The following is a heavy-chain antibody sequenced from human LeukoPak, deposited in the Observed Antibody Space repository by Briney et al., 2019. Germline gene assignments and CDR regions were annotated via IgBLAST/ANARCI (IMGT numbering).Heavy chain of an antibody. J-gene: IGHJ4*02. Sequence: GGSLRLSCAASGFTFSSYAMSWVRQAPGKGLEWVAFIRYDGSNKYYADSVKGRFTISRDNSKNTLYLQMNSLRAEDTAVYYCAKGIAAAPDYWGQGTLVTVSS. CDR3: AKGIAAAPDY. CDR2: IRYDGSNK. CDR1: GFTFSSYA. V-gene: IGHV3-30*02. D-gene: IGHD6-13*01.